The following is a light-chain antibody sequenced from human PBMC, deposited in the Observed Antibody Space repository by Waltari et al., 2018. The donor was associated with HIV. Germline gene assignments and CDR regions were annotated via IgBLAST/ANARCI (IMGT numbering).Light chain of an antibody. Sequence: VTQPPSVSVSPGQTASITCSGHKLGNKYTAWYQQKPGQSPVLVIYEDNKRRSGTPERFSGSNSGDTATLTISGTQAMDEADYYCQAWDSSTVVFGGGTRLTVL. CDR1: KLGNKY. CDR2: EDN. J-gene: IGLJ2*01. CDR3: QAWDSSTVV. V-gene: IGLV3-1*01.